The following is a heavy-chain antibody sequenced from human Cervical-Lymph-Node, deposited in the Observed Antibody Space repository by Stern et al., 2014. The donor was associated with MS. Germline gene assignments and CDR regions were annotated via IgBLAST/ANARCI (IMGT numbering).Heavy chain of an antibody. CDR2: VSYDGTQR. CDR1: GFSFSTYA. J-gene: IGHJ4*02. Sequence: VQLVESGGGVVQPGRSLSLSCGASGFSFSTYAMHWVRQAPGKGLEWVAFVSYDGTQRNSTDSVKARFTISRDNSKNTLYLHMHSLRDEDTAVYFCARGGRGVGLEYWGQGALVTVSS. D-gene: IGHD3-10*01. V-gene: IGHV3-30-3*01. CDR3: ARGGRGVGLEY.